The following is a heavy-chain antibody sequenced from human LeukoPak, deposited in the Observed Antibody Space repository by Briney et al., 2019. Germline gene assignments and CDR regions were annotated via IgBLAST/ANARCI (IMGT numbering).Heavy chain of an antibody. CDR2: IKEDGSEK. CDR3: RRGMRTPG. V-gene: IGHV3-7*01. D-gene: IGHD2-8*01. Sequence: PGGSLRLSCAASGFTVGSNSMNWVRQAPGKGLEWVANIKEDGSEKQYVDSVKGRFTISRDNAKNSLYLQMDSLRTEDTAVYYCRRGMRTPGGGQGTLVTVSS. J-gene: IGHJ4*02. CDR1: GFTVGSNS.